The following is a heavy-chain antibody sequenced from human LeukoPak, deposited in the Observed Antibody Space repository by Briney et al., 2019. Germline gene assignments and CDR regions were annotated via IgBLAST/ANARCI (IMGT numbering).Heavy chain of an antibody. J-gene: IGHJ6*02. CDR1: GFTFSSYD. CDR2: ISYDGSNK. Sequence: PGGSLRLSCAASGFTFSSYDMHWVRQAPGKGLEWVAVISYDGSNKYYADSVKGRFTISRDNSKNTLYLQMNSLRAEDTAVYYCAKDQGGSYSDYGMDAWGQGTTVTVSS. CDR3: AKDQGGSYSDYGMDA. D-gene: IGHD1-26*01. V-gene: IGHV3-30*18.